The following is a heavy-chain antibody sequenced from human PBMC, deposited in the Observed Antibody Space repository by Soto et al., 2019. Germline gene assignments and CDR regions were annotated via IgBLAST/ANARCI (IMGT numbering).Heavy chain of an antibody. V-gene: IGHV3-7*01. Sequence: GRSLRLSCAASGFTFSSYWMSRVRQAPGKGPEWVANIKQDGSEKYYVDSVKGRFTISRDNAKNSLYLQMNSLRAGDTAVYYCARAQSIYYGSGSYSWGQGTLVTVSS. CDR3: ARAQSIYYGSGSYS. D-gene: IGHD3-10*01. J-gene: IGHJ5*02. CDR1: GFTFSSYW. CDR2: IKQDGSEK.